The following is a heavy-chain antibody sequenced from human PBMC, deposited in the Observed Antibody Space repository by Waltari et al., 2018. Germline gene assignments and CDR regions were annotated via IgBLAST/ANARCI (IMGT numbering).Heavy chain of an antibody. CDR3: ARDRGRGLYLDS. Sequence: QLQLQESGPGLVKPSGTLSLTCTVSGYSVSSPYLWNWVRQSPEKGLEWIGQIHPIGRTNYNPSLESRVTVYIDMSNNQFSLKLTSATAADTAVYYCARDRGRGLYLDSWGQGTLVTVSP. V-gene: IGHV4-4*02. CDR1: GYSVSSPYL. J-gene: IGHJ4*02. D-gene: IGHD2-15*01. CDR2: IHPIGRT.